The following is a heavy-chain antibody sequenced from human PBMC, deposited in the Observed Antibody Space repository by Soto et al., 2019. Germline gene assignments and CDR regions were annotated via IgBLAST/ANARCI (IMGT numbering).Heavy chain of an antibody. CDR3: VKPSGWYPDY. V-gene: IGHV3-30*18. CDR1: GFTFSDYG. Sequence: PGGSLRLSCEVSGFTFSDYGMHWVRQAPGKGLEWVAVISDDGNNQYYPDSLRGRFTISRDNSRNTLFLQMNSLRVEDTAVYYCVKPSGWYPDYWGQGTQVTVSS. CDR2: ISDDGNNQ. D-gene: IGHD6-19*01. J-gene: IGHJ4*02.